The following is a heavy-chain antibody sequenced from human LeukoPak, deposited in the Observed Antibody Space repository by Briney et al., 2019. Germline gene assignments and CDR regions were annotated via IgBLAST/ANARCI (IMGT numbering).Heavy chain of an antibody. Sequence: PGGSLRLSCAASGFTFSSYAMSWVRQAPGKGLEWVSAISGSGGSTYYADSVKGRFTISRDNSKNTLYLQMNSLRAEDTVVYYCAKDGYDSSGHDIAFDYWGQGTLVTVS. D-gene: IGHD3-22*01. V-gene: IGHV3-23*01. J-gene: IGHJ4*02. CDR2: ISGSGGST. CDR3: AKDGYDSSGHDIAFDY. CDR1: GFTFSSYA.